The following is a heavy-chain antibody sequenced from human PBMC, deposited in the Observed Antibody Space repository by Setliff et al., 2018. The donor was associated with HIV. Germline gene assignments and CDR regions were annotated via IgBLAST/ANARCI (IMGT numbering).Heavy chain of an antibody. V-gene: IGHV4-59*08. CDR2: IYTTGST. CDR1: GSSISGHF. Sequence: SETLSLTCTVSGSSISGHFWTWIRQPPGKGLEWIGYIYTTGSTNYNPSLTSRVTISVDTSKNKFSLKLRSVTAADTAVYYCARHGHFYDSSSSDAFDIWGHGTMVTVSS. J-gene: IGHJ3*02. D-gene: IGHD3-22*01. CDR3: ARHGHFYDSSSSDAFDI.